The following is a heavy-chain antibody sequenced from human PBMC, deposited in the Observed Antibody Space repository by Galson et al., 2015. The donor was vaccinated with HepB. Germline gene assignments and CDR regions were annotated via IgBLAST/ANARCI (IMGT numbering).Heavy chain of an antibody. CDR2: IKSKPDGETT. V-gene: IGHV3-15*01. CDR3: TTGWKLLPW. CDR1: GFTFNEAW. J-gene: IGHJ4*02. D-gene: IGHD3-10*01. Sequence: SLRLSCAASGFTFNEAWMSWVRQAPGKGLEWVGRIKSKPDGETTDYAAPVKGRFTISRDNSENTLYLQMNGLKTEDTAVYYCTTGWKLLPWWGQGTLVTVSS.